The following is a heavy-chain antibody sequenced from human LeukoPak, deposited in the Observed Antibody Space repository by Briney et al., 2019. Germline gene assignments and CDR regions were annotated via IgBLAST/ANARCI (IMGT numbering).Heavy chain of an antibody. CDR3: AKESTWIQLWGTFDY. V-gene: IGHV3-30*02. J-gene: IGHJ4*02. CDR1: GFTFSSYG. CDR2: IRYDGSNK. D-gene: IGHD5-18*01. Sequence: GGSLRLSCAASGFTFSSYGMHWVRQAPGKGLEWVAFIRYDGSNKYYADSVKGRFTISRDNSKNMLYLQMNSLRAEDTAVYYCAKESTWIQLWGTFDYWGQGTLVTVSS.